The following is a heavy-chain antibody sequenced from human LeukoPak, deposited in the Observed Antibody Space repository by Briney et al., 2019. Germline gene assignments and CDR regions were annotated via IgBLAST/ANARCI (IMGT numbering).Heavy chain of an antibody. Sequence: GGSLRLSCAASGFTFSSYGMHWVRQAPGKGLEWVANIKQDGIGKYYEDSLKGRFTISRDNAKNSLYLQMNSLRAEDTAVYYCARGASGNSNSWSTAPVDYWGQGALVTVSS. V-gene: IGHV3-7*01. D-gene: IGHD6-19*01. CDR3: ARGASGNSNSWSTAPVDY. CDR1: GFTFSSYG. J-gene: IGHJ4*02. CDR2: IKQDGIGK.